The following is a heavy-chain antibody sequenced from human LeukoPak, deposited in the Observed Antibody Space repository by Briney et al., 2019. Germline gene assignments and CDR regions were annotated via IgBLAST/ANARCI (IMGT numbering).Heavy chain of an antibody. CDR3: ARARWFAESNAFDI. D-gene: IGHD3-10*01. CDR1: GFTFSSYW. Sequence: PGGSLRLSCAASGFTFSSYWMSWVRQAPGKGLEWVANIKQDGSEKYYVDSVKGRFTISRDNAKNSLYLQMNSLRAEDTAVYYCARARWFAESNAFDIWGQGTMVTVSS. J-gene: IGHJ3*02. CDR2: IKQDGSEK. V-gene: IGHV3-7*01.